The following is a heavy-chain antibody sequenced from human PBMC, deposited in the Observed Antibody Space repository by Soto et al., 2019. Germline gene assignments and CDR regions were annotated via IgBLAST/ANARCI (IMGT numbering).Heavy chain of an antibody. V-gene: IGHV1-46*03. D-gene: IGHD4-17*01. CDR2: INPSGGST. CDR3: AREAASLVPVTTLDY. CDR1: GYTFTSYY. J-gene: IGHJ4*01. Sequence: GASLKVSCKASGYTFTSYYMHWVRQAPGQGLEWMGIINPSGGSTSYAQKFQGRVTMTRDTSTSTVYMELSSLRSEDTAVYYCAREAASLVPVTTLDYWGQGTLVTVSS.